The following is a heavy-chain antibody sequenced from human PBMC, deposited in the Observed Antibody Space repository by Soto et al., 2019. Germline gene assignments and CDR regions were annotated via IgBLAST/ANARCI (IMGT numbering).Heavy chain of an antibody. Sequence: ASVKVSCKASGYIFGNNDISWVRQGTGQGLEWMGWMNPNSGKGGYAQKFEGRVTMTRDTSTSTAYMELGSLTSDDTAIYYCARMATSGNLNWFDPWGQGTLVTVSS. J-gene: IGHJ5*02. CDR3: ARMATSGNLNWFDP. CDR1: GYIFGNND. CDR2: MNPNSGKG. V-gene: IGHV1-8*01.